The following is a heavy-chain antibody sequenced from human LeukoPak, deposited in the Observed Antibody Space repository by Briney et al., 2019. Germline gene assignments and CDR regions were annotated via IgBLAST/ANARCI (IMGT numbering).Heavy chain of an antibody. V-gene: IGHV1-69*04. CDR3: ARLIAADPQLDS. D-gene: IGHD6-13*01. J-gene: IGHJ4*02. Sequence: ASVKVSCKASGGTFSSYAISWVRQAPGQGLEWMGRIIPILGIANYAQKFQGRVTITADKSTSTAYMELSSLRSEDTAVYYCARLIAADPQLDSWGQGTLVTVSS. CDR2: IIPILGIA. CDR1: GGTFSSYA.